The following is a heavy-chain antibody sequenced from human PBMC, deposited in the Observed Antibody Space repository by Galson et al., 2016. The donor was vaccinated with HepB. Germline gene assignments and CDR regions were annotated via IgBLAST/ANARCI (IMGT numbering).Heavy chain of an antibody. CDR3: DKDTNHDLWSGFVGGFYQYYYGMDV. CDR1: GGTFSNYG. D-gene: IGHD3-3*01. V-gene: IGHV1-69*13. J-gene: IGHJ6*02. Sequence: SVKVSCKASGGTFSNYGISWVRQAPGQGLEWMGGIISIFGTANYAQKFHGRVTITADESTNTAYMDLSSLRFEETAVYYCDKDTNHDLWSGFVGGFYQYYYGMDVWGQGTTVTVSS. CDR2: IISIFGTA.